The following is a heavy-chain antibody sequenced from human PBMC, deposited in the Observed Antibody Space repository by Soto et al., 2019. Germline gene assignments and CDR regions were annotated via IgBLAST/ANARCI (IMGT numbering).Heavy chain of an antibody. CDR2: IYPGDSDT. D-gene: IGHD1-26*01. CDR1: GYSFTSYW. CDR3: PRGEVGATMVVAAYDYYGRVV. Sequence: RGESLKISCKGSGYSFTSYWIGWVRQMPGKGLEWMGIIYPGDSDTRYSPSFQGQVPISADKSISTAYLQRSSPKASDTAMYYRPRGEVGATMVVAAYDYYGRVVWDEGTTVTVSS. V-gene: IGHV5-51*01. J-gene: IGHJ6*02.